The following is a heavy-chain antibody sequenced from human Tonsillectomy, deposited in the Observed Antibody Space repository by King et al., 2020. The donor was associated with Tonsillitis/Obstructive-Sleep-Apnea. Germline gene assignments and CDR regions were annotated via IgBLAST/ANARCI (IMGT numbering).Heavy chain of an antibody. CDR2: ISSNGGST. CDR3: ASSSGSYYHAFDI. Sequence: EVQLVESGGGLVQPGGSLRLSCAASGFTFSSYAMHWVRQAPGKGLEYVSAISSNGGSTYYANSVKGRFTISRDNSKNTLYLQMGSLRAEDMAVYYCASSSGSYYHAFDIWGQGTMVTVSS. J-gene: IGHJ3*02. CDR1: GFTFSSYA. D-gene: IGHD1-26*01. V-gene: IGHV3-64*01.